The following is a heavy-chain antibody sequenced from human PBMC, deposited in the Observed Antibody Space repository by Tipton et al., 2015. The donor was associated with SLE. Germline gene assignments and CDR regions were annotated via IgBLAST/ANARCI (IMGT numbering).Heavy chain of an antibody. V-gene: IGHV4-34*01. CDR3: ASTPDAFDI. CDR2: VYRTA. CDR1: GGSFSGYY. Sequence: TLSLTCAVYGGSFSGYYWGWIRQSPVKGLEWIGIVYRTAYYNPSLKSRVTVSVEASKNEVSLKLSSVTAADTAVYYCASTPDAFDIWGQGTMVTDSS. D-gene: IGHD2-15*01. J-gene: IGHJ3*02.